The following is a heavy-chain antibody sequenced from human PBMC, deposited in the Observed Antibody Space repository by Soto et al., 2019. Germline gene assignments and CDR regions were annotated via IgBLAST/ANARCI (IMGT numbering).Heavy chain of an antibody. CDR2: ILVGGST. CDR3: AKATATGGGAFDI. J-gene: IGHJ3*02. Sequence: HPVGSLRLSCAASGFTCSSYDMSWVRQAPGKGLEWVSTILVGGSTHYPDSVKGRFTISRDNSKNTVFLQMNSLTAGDTAVYYCAKATATGGGAFDICGQGTVVTVSS. V-gene: IGHV3-23*01. CDR1: GFTCSSYD. D-gene: IGHD2-8*02.